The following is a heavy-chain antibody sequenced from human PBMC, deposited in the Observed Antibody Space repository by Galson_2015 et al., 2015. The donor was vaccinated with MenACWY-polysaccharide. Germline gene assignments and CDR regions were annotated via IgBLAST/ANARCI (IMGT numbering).Heavy chain of an antibody. CDR3: ARPSSGGSYYND. J-gene: IGHJ4*02. Sequence: SLRLSCAASGLTFSNWWMTWVRQSPGKGLEWVASIKKDGSEKYYVDSVKGRFTISRDNAKDSLYLQMNGLRAEDTAVYYCARPSSGGSYYNDWGQGTLVTVSS. CDR1: GLTFSNWW. D-gene: IGHD2-15*01. CDR2: IKKDGSEK. V-gene: IGHV3-7*01.